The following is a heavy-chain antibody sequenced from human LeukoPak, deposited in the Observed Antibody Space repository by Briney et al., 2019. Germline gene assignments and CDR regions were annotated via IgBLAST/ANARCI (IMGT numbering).Heavy chain of an antibody. V-gene: IGHV4-61*01. Sequence: PSETLSLTCTVSGGSVSSGSYYWSWIRQPPGKGLEWIGYIYYSGSTNYNPSLKSRVTTSVDTSKSQFSLKLSSVTAADTAVYYCARGRKYGDYEFDYWGQGTLVTVSS. CDR1: GGSVSSGSYY. J-gene: IGHJ4*02. CDR2: IYYSGST. D-gene: IGHD4-17*01. CDR3: ARGRKYGDYEFDY.